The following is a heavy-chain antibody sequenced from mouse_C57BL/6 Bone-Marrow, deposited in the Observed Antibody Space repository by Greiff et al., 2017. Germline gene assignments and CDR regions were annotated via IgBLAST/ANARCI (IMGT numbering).Heavy chain of an antibody. J-gene: IGHJ2*01. V-gene: IGHV1-75*01. Sequence: QVQLQQSGPELVKPGASVKISCKASGYTFTDYYINWVKQRPGQGLEWIGWIFPGSGSTYYNEKFKGKATLTVDKSSSTAYMLLSSLTSEDSAVFYCARSGPLGRSFDYWGQGTTLTVSS. D-gene: IGHD4-1*01. CDR3: ARSGPLGRSFDY. CDR2: IFPGSGST. CDR1: GYTFTDYY.